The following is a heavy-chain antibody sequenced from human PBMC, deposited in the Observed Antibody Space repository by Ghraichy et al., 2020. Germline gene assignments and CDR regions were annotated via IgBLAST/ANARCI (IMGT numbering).Heavy chain of an antibody. CDR2: INYDGSRT. Sequence: GGSLRLSCVASGFTFSSQPMHWVRQAPGKGLDYVSAINYDGSRTYYARSVEGRFTISRDNSKNTLYLQMDSLRVEDMAVYYCARAYCDGYPYSYWGQGTLVTVSS. V-gene: IGHV3-64*01. CDR3: ARAYCDGYPYSY. CDR1: GFTFSSQP. D-gene: IGHD3-16*01. J-gene: IGHJ4*02.